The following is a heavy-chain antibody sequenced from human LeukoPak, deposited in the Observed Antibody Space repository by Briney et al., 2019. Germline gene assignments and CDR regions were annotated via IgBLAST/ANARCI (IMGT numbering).Heavy chain of an antibody. CDR1: GGPFSGYY. J-gene: IGHJ4*02. CDR2: INHSGST. Sequence: PSETLSLTCAVYGGPFSGYYWSWIRQPPGKGLEWIGEINHSGSTNYNPSLKSRVTISVDTSKNQFSLKLSSVTAADTAVYYCARGPLGGRDSSDDYWGQGTLVTVSS. V-gene: IGHV4-34*01. D-gene: IGHD2-15*01. CDR3: ARGPLGGRDSSDDY.